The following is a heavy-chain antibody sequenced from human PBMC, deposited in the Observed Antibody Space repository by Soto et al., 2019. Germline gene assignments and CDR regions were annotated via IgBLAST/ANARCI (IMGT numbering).Heavy chain of an antibody. D-gene: IGHD3-3*01. V-gene: IGHV1-18*01. CDR2: ISAYNGNT. CDR3: ARYSARSGYYTFRLDY. Sequence: QVQLVQSGAEVKKPGASVKVSCKASGYTFTSYGISWVRQAPGQGLEWMGWISAYNGNTNYAQKLQGRGTMTTNTPTSTAYMELRSMRSDDTAVYYCARYSARSGYYTFRLDYWGQGTLVTVSS. CDR1: GYTFTSYG. J-gene: IGHJ4*02.